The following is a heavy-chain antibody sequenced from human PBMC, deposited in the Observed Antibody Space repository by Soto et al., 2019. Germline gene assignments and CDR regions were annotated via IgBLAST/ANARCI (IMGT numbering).Heavy chain of an antibody. Sequence: GGSLRLSCAASGFTFSSYAMSWVRQAPGKGLEWVSAISGSGGSTYYADSVKGRFTISRDNSKNTLYLQMNSLRAEDTAVYYCAKEPRITMVRGVIMYFDYWGQGTLVTVSS. V-gene: IGHV3-23*01. CDR2: ISGSGGST. CDR3: AKEPRITMVRGVIMYFDY. J-gene: IGHJ4*02. D-gene: IGHD3-10*01. CDR1: GFTFSSYA.